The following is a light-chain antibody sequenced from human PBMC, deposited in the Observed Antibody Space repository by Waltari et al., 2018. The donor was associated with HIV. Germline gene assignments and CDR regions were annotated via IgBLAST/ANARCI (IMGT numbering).Light chain of an antibody. CDR1: TGAITSGHY. J-gene: IGLJ2*01. V-gene: IGLV7-46*01. CDR2: NIN. Sequence: QAVVTQQHSLTVSPGGTVTLPFCSITGAITSGHYPYLLQRKPCQAPTTLIYNINTKPSRTPARFSGSPLGGKAALTLSGAPSEDEAEYYCVLFYSGVRVFGGGTKLTGL. CDR3: VLFYSGVRV.